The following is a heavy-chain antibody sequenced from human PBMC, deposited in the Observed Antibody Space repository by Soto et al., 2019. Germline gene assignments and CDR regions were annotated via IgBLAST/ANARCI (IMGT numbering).Heavy chain of an antibody. V-gene: IGHV3-30*18. J-gene: IGHJ4*02. CDR1: GFTFGNYA. Sequence: QVQLVQSGGGVVQPGKSLRLSCVGSGFTFGNYAMYWVRQTPGKGLEWVAFISYDGSKRYHADSVKGQFTISRDNPKKTGYLQLDSLRPEDTAVYYCAKGGGAPGYPIDYWGQGTLVTVSS. CDR3: AKGGGAPGYPIDY. D-gene: IGHD3-9*01. CDR2: ISYDGSKR.